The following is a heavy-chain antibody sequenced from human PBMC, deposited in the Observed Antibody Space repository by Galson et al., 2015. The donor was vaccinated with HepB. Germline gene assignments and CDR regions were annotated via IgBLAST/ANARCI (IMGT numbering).Heavy chain of an antibody. CDR2: IIXXXXXA. CDR1: GGTLXXXX. CDR3: ATPSXYGSGTYSQPFDY. Sequence: SVKVSCKASGGTLXXXXXSWXXXXXXXGLXXXGGIIXXXXXADXXQXXXXXVWITADEFMSTVYMELSSLRSEDTAVYYCATPSXYGSGTYSQPFDYWGQGTXVTVSS. D-gene: IGHD3-10*01. J-gene: IGHJ4*02. V-gene: IGHV1-69*13.